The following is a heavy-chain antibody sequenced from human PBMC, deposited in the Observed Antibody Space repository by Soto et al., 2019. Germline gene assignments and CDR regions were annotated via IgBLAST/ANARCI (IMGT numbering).Heavy chain of an antibody. CDR2: VGGSDTNK. V-gene: IGHV3-23*05. CDR3: AKVAAGGNGVWDPFDM. J-gene: IGHJ3*02. CDR1: GFTISAYP. D-gene: IGHD2-8*01. Sequence: EVQLLESGGGVVQPGGSLRLSCAASGFTISAYPMSWVRQAPGKGLQWVSGVGGSDTNKHYADSVRGRFTVSRDISKNTLELAMNSIRVDDTGVYYCAKVAAGGNGVWDPFDMWGQGTEVTVS.